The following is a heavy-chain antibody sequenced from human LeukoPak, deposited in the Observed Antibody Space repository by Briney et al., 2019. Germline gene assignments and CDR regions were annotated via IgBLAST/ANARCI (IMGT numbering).Heavy chain of an antibody. CDR3: AKAGGYSGFRLDY. D-gene: IGHD5-12*01. Sequence: GGSLRLSCAASGFTFSSYAMSWVRQAPGKGLEWVSAISGSGGSTYYADSMKGRFTISRDNSKNTLYLQMNSLRAEDTAVYYCAKAGGYSGFRLDYWGQGTLVTVSS. V-gene: IGHV3-23*01. J-gene: IGHJ4*02. CDR2: ISGSGGST. CDR1: GFTFSSYA.